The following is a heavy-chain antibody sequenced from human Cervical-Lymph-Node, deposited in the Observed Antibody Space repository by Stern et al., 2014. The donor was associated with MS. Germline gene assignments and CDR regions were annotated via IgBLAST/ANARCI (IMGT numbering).Heavy chain of an antibody. CDR3: ARDGQSGTPYAFDI. J-gene: IGHJ3*02. CDR2: IWYDGSNK. D-gene: IGHD1-7*01. CDR1: GFTFSNHG. V-gene: IGHV3-33*01. Sequence: VQLVESGGGVVQPGRSLRLSCAASGFTFSNHGIHWVLQAPGKGLEWVAFIWYDGSNKDYADSVKGRFTISRDNSKNTLYLQMNSLRAEDTAVYYCARDGQSGTPYAFDIWGQGTMVTVSS.